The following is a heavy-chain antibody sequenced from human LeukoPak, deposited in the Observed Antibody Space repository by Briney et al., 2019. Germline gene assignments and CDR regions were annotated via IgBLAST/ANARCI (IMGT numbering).Heavy chain of an antibody. V-gene: IGHV1-69*06. Sequence: GASVKVSCKAYGGTFSSYAISWVRQAPGQELEWMGRIIPIFGTANYAQKFQGRVTITADKSTSTAYMELSSLRSEDTAVYYCARDRQYYYDSSGQGYWGQGTLVTVSS. CDR2: IIPIFGTA. J-gene: IGHJ4*02. CDR1: GGTFSSYA. CDR3: ARDRQYYYDSSGQGY. D-gene: IGHD3-22*01.